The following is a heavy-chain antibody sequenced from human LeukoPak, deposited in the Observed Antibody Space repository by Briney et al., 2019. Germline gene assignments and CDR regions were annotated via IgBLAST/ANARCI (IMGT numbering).Heavy chain of an antibody. CDR1: GYTFTSYG. J-gene: IGHJ4*02. CDR2: ISAYNGNT. V-gene: IGHV1-18*01. CDR3: AREKTAPFSSGCFDY. D-gene: IGHD6-19*01. Sequence: ASVKVSCKASGYTFTSYGISWVRQAPGQGLEWMGWISAYNGNTNYAQKLQGRVTMTTDTSTSTVYMELRSLRSDDTAVYYCAREKTAPFSSGCFDYWGQGTLVTVSS.